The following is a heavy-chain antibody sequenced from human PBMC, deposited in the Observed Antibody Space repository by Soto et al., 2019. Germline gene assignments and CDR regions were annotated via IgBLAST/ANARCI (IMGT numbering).Heavy chain of an antibody. Sequence: EVQLVESGGGLVKPGGSLRLSCAASGFTFSSYSMNWVRQAPGKGLEWVSSISSSSSYIYYADTVKGRFTISRDNAKNSLYLQMNSLRAEDTAVYYCARDGEVWTVAGTGSFDYWGQGTLVTVSS. V-gene: IGHV3-21*01. D-gene: IGHD6-19*01. CDR2: ISSSSSYI. CDR1: GFTFSSYS. J-gene: IGHJ4*02. CDR3: ARDGEVWTVAGTGSFDY.